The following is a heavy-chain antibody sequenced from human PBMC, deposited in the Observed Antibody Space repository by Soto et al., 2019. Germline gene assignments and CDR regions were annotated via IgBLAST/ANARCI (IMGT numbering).Heavy chain of an antibody. CDR2: ISSSSSMI. V-gene: IGHV3-48*01. J-gene: IGHJ4*02. CDR1: GFTFSSYA. D-gene: IGHD1-26*01. CDR3: ARGGIVGAGRDPLDY. Sequence: EMQLVESGGGLVQPGGSLRLSCATSGFTFSSYAMDWVRQAPGEGLEWVSFISSSSSMINYADSVKGRFTISRDNDKNSLYLQMNSLRAEDTAVYYCARGGIVGAGRDPLDYWGQGTPVPV.